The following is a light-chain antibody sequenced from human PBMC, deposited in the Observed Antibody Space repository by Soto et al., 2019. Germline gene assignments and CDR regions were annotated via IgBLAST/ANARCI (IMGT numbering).Light chain of an antibody. CDR2: AAY. CDR3: KQSNNTPMT. V-gene: IGKV1-39*01. CDR1: QNSSLY. Sequence: QRNQSPYPVSAHVGDRVTLNCRPSQNSSLYLARYQQKPGKAPKLMIYAAYSLQSGVPLRFSGSGSGTDFTLTIRRVQAEDVAAYYCKQSNNTPMTFGQGTKVDIK. J-gene: IGKJ1*01.